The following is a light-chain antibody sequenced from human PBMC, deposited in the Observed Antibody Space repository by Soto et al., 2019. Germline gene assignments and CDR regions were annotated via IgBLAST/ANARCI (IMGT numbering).Light chain of an antibody. CDR1: QSVGNN. J-gene: IGKJ1*01. CDR3: QQYNKWPWT. CDR2: GAS. V-gene: IGKV3-15*01. Sequence: EIVMTQSPATLSVSAGARATLSCRASQSVGNNLAWYQQKPGQAPRLLIYGASPRATGIPASFSGRGSGTEFSLTISSLQSEDFAVYYCQQYNKWPWTFGQGTKVDI.